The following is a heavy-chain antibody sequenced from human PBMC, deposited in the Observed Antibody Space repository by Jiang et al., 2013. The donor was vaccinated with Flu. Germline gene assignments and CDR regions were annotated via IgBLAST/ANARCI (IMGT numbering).Heavy chain of an antibody. CDR2: IYYSGST. Sequence: SGSGLVKPSETLSLTCTVSGGSVSSGSYSWNWIRQPPGKGLEWIGYIYYSGSTNYNPSLKSRVTISVDTPKNQFSLKLSSVTAADTAVYYCARYKRADGYNDYWGQGTLVTVSS. D-gene: IGHD5-24*01. CDR3: ARYKRADGYNDY. V-gene: IGHV4-61*01. J-gene: IGHJ4*02. CDR1: GGSVSSGSYS.